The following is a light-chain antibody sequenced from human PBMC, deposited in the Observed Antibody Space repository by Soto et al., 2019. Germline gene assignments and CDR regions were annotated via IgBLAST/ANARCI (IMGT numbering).Light chain of an antibody. CDR1: QSVSSSY. V-gene: IGKV3-20*01. Sequence: EIVLTQSPGTLSLSPGERATLSCRASQSVSSSYLAWYQQKPDQAPSLLIYGASSRATGIPDRFSGSGSGTDFTLTISRLEPEDFAVYYCQQYDSSRPMYTVGQGTKVDSK. J-gene: IGKJ2*01. CDR3: QQYDSSRPMYT. CDR2: GAS.